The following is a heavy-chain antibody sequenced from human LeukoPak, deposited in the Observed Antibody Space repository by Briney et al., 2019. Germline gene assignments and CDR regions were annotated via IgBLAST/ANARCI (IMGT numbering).Heavy chain of an antibody. Sequence: TLSLTCTVSGGSISSGGYYWSWNRQHPGKGLEWIGYIYYSGCTYYNPSLKSRVTISVDTSKNQFSLKLSSVTAADTAVYYCARRGSVRYYYGSGTHYFDYWGQGTLVTVSS. V-gene: IGHV4-31*03. CDR1: GGSISSGGYY. CDR3: ARRGSVRYYYGSGTHYFDY. J-gene: IGHJ4*02. CDR2: IYYSGCT. D-gene: IGHD3-10*01.